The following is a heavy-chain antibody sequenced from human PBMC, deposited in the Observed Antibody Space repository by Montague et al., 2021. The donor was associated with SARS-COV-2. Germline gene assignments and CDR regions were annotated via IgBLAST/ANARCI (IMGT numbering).Heavy chain of an antibody. CDR2: TYSGGST. CDR1: GFTVSSNY. Sequence: SLRLSCAASGFTVSSNYMSWVRQAPGKGLEWVSVTYSGGSTYYADSVKGRFTISRDNSKNTLYLQMNSLRAEDTAVYYCARGGKYSGYGSLDYWGQGTLVTVSS. V-gene: IGHV3-53*01. D-gene: IGHD5-12*01. J-gene: IGHJ4*02. CDR3: ARGGKYSGYGSLDY.